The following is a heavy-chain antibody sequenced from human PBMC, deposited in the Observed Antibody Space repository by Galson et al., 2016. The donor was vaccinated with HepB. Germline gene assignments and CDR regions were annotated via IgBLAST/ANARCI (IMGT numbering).Heavy chain of an antibody. CDR1: GSAFSVYG. D-gene: IGHD5-18*01. Sequence: SLRLSCAASGSAFSVYGMTWVRQAPRKGLEWVSAISTSGSSTDYADSVKGRFTISRDNSKNTLYLQMNSLRAEDTAVYYCAKGNTDLGDPWGQGILVTVSS. V-gene: IGHV3-23*01. J-gene: IGHJ5*02. CDR3: AKGNTDLGDP. CDR2: ISTSGSST.